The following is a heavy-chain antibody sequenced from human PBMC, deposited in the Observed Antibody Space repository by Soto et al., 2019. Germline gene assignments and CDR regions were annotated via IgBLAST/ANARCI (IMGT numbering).Heavy chain of an antibody. V-gene: IGHV1-18*01. CDR3: ARGRYGDY. CDR1: GYTFTSYG. D-gene: IGHD1-1*01. J-gene: IGHJ4*02. Sequence: QVHLVQSGAEVKKPGASVKVSCKGSGYTFTSYGITWVRQAPGQGLEWMGWISAHNGNTNYAQKLQGRVTVTTDTSQSTAYMVLRGLRSDDTAVYYCARGRYGDYWGQGALVTVSS. CDR2: ISAHNGNT.